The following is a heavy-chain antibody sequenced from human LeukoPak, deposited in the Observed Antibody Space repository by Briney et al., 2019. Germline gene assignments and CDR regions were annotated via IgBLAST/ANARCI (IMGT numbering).Heavy chain of an antibody. J-gene: IGHJ4*02. CDR1: GGTFSSYA. CDR3: ARIYDSSGYTDY. V-gene: IGHV1-69*04. D-gene: IGHD3-22*01. Sequence: PMASVKVSCKASGGTFSSYAISWVRQAPGQGLEWMGRIIPILGIANYAQKFQGRVTITADKSTSTAYMELSSLRSEDTAVYYCARIYDSSGYTDYWGQGTLVTVSS. CDR2: IIPILGIA.